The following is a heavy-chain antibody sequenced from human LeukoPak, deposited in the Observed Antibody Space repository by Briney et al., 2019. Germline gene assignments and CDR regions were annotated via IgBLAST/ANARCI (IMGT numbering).Heavy chain of an antibody. Sequence: GASVKVSCKASGGTFNSYAISWVRQAPGQGLEWMGRTIPIFGTANYAQKFQGRVTITTDESTSTAYMELSSLRSEDTAVYYCAREPGRDYYYYMDVWGKGTTVTVSS. J-gene: IGHJ6*03. CDR1: GGTFNSYA. CDR2: TIPIFGTA. D-gene: IGHD1-14*01. V-gene: IGHV1-69*05. CDR3: AREPGRDYYYYMDV.